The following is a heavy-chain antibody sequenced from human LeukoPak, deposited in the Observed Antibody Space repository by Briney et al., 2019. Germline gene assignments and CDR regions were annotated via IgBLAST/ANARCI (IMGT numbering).Heavy chain of an antibody. CDR1: GCSISSGTYY. Sequence: PSQTLSLTCTVSGCSISSGTYYWTWSWIRQPAGKGLEWIGRIYNSGSSSYNPSLKSRVIISLDTSKNQFSLKLTSVTAADTAVYYCARNTISSSASVLPNFDYWGQGTLVTVSS. J-gene: IGHJ4*02. CDR2: IYNSGSS. CDR3: ARNTISSSASVLPNFDY. V-gene: IGHV4-61*02. D-gene: IGHD2-15*01.